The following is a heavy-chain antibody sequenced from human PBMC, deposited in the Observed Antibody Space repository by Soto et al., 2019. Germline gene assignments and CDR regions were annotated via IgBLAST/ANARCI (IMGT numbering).Heavy chain of an antibody. Sequence: XXSRMLSCAASGFTFSTYNLEWFPQAPGKGLEWVSYISDSSSTIHYADSVKGRFTISRDNAKNSLYLQMNSLRAEDTAVYYCARDDYPYYDDSSGYHFDYWGQGALVTV. CDR3: ARDDYPYYDDSSGYHFDY. V-gene: IGHV3-48*01. CDR2: ISDSSSTI. CDR1: GFTFSTYN. D-gene: IGHD3-22*01. J-gene: IGHJ4*02.